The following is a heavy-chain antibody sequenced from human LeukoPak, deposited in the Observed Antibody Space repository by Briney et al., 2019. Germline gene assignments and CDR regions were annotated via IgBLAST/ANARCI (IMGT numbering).Heavy chain of an antibody. Sequence: GASVKVSCKASGGTFSSYAISWVRQAPGQGLEWMGGIIPIFGTANYAQKFQGRVTITADESTSAAYMELSSLRSEDTAVYYCARSGDPGTFDYWGQGTLVTVSS. CDR3: ARSGDPGTFDY. CDR2: IIPIFGTA. CDR1: GGTFSSYA. V-gene: IGHV1-69*13. J-gene: IGHJ4*02. D-gene: IGHD3-10*01.